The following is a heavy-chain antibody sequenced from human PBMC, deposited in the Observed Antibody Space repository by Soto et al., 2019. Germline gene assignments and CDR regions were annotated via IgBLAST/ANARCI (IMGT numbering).Heavy chain of an antibody. CDR1: GFTFSSYS. CDR2: ISSSSSTI. J-gene: IGHJ4*02. V-gene: IGHV3-48*02. CDR3: ARXYYYGSGSYYAYDY. D-gene: IGHD3-10*01. Sequence: GGSLRLSCAASGFTFSSYSMNWVRQAPGKGLEWASYISSSSSTIYYADSVKGRFTISRDNAKNSLYLQMNSLRDEDTAVYYCARXYYYGSGSYYAYDYWGQGTLVTVSS.